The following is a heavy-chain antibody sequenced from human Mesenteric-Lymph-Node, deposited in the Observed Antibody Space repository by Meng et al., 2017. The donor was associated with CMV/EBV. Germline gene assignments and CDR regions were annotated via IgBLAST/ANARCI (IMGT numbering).Heavy chain of an antibody. V-gene: IGHV4-59*02. Sequence: SETLSLTCTVSGGSVSSYYWSWIRQPPGKGLEWIGYIYHSGGTNYNPSLKGRVTFSADTSKNQFSLNLSSVTAADTAVYYCARRGGTSSWYGAPFDYWGQGILVTVSS. D-gene: IGHD6-13*01. CDR2: IYHSGGT. CDR1: GGSVSSYY. CDR3: ARRGGTSSWYGAPFDY. J-gene: IGHJ4*02.